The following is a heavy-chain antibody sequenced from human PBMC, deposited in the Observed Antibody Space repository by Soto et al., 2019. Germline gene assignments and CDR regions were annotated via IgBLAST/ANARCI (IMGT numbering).Heavy chain of an antibody. CDR2: IIPIFGTA. D-gene: IGHD5-12*01. CDR3: ARSPGLRQYYFDY. J-gene: IGHJ4*02. CDR1: GGTFSSYA. Sequence: SVKVSCKASGGTFSSYAISWVRQAPGQGLEWMGGIIPIFGTANYAQKFQGRVTITADKSASTAYMELSSLRSEDTAVYYCARSPGLRQYYFDYWGQGTLVTVSS. V-gene: IGHV1-69*06.